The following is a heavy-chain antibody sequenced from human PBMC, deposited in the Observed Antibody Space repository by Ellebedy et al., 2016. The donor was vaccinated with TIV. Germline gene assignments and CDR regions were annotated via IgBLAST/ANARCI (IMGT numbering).Heavy chain of an antibody. CDR1: GCTFSSYA. D-gene: IGHD6-19*01. CDR2: INPSGGST. Sequence: ASVKVSCXASGCTFSSYAITWVRQAPGQGLEWMGIINPSGGSTSYAQKFQGRVTMTRDTSTSTVYMELSSLRSEDTAVYYCARDGRSGWDDYWGQGTLVTVSS. J-gene: IGHJ4*02. V-gene: IGHV1-46*01. CDR3: ARDGRSGWDDY.